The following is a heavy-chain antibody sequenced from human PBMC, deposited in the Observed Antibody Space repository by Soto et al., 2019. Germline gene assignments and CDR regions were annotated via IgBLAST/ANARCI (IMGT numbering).Heavy chain of an antibody. CDR2: MNPNSGNT. D-gene: IGHD2-2*01. CDR1: GYTFTSYD. J-gene: IGHJ4*02. V-gene: IGHV1-8*01. Sequence: ASVKVSCKASGYTFTSYDINWVRQATGQGLEWLGWMNPNSGNTGYAQKFQGRVTMTRNTSISTAYMELSSLRSEDTAVYYCAGIGVVVPAAASFDYWGQGTLDIVSS. CDR3: AGIGVVVPAAASFDY.